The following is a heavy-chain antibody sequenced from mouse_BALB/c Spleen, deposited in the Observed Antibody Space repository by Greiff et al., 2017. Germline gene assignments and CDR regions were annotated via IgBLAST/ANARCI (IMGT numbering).Heavy chain of an antibody. J-gene: IGHJ4*01. CDR1: GFTFSSYT. CDR2: ISNGGGST. D-gene: IGHD2-1*01. Sequence: EVQLVESGGGLVQPGGSLKLSCAASGFTFSSYTMSWVRQTPEKRLEWVAYISNGGGSTYYPDTVKGRFTISRDNAKHTLYLQMSSLKSEDTAMYYCARHSYGNYAMDYWGQGTSVTGSS. CDR3: ARHSYGNYAMDY. V-gene: IGHV5-12-2*01.